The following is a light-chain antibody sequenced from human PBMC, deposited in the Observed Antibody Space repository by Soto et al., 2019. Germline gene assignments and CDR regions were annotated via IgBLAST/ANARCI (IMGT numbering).Light chain of an antibody. J-gene: IGLJ1*01. CDR2: EVS. CDR1: SXDVGGYNY. V-gene: IGLV2-14*01. Sequence: QSGLTQPASVSGSPGQSITISCTGTSXDVGGYNYVSWYQQHPGKALRLMIYEVSNRPSGVSNRFSVSKSGNTASLSISGLQAEDEADYYCSSYTSSFTSAVFGTGSKVTVL. CDR3: SSYTSSFTSAV.